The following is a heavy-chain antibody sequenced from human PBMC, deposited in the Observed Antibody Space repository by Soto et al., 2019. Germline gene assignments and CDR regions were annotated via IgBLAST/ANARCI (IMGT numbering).Heavy chain of an antibody. Sequence: GGSLRLSCAASGFTVSSNYMSWVRQAPGKGLEWVSVIYSGGSTYYADSVKGRFTISRDNSKNTMHLQMNSLRAEDTAVYYCARGQQWLVLYWGQGTLVTVSS. CDR2: IYSGGST. V-gene: IGHV3-66*01. J-gene: IGHJ4*02. D-gene: IGHD6-19*01. CDR1: GFTVSSNY. CDR3: ARGQQWLVLY.